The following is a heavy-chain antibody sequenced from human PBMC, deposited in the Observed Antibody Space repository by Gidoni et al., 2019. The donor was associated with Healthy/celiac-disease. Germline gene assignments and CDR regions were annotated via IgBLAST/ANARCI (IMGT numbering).Heavy chain of an antibody. J-gene: IGHJ4*02. Sequence: EVQLLESGGGLVQPGGSLRLSCAASGFTFSSYAMSWVRQAPGKGLEWVSAISGSGGSTYYADSVKGRFTISRDNSKNTLYLQMNSLRAEDTAVYYCAKTSAPAMAAAGTVDYWGQGTLVTVSS. CDR1: GFTFSSYA. CDR3: AKTSAPAMAAAGTVDY. V-gene: IGHV3-23*01. CDR2: ISGSGGST. D-gene: IGHD6-13*01.